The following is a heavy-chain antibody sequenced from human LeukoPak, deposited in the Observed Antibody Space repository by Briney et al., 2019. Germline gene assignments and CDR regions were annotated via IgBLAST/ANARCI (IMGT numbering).Heavy chain of an antibody. CDR1: GGSINSYY. V-gene: IGHV4-4*07. J-gene: IGHJ3*02. CDR2: IYTSGST. D-gene: IGHD2-15*01. Sequence: SETLSLTCTVSGGSINSYYWSWIRQPAGKGLEWIGRIYTSGSTNYNPSLKSRVTMSVDTSKSQFSLKLSSVTAADTAVYYCARGGCSGGSCYTAHDAFDIWGQGTMVTVSS. CDR3: ARGGCSGGSCYTAHDAFDI.